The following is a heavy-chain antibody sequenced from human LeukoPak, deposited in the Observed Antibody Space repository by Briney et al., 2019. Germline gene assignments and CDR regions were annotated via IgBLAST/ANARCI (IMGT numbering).Heavy chain of an antibody. CDR3: ATYSSGWYSLGAFDI. CDR2: INPNSGGT. J-gene: IGHJ3*02. V-gene: IGHV1-2*02. CDR1: GYTFTGYY. Sequence: GASVKVSRKASGYTFTGYYMHWVRQAPGQGLEWMGWINPNSGGTNYAQKFQGRVTMTRDTSISTAYMELSRLRSDDTAVYYCATYSSGWYSLGAFDIWGQGTMVTVSS. D-gene: IGHD6-19*01.